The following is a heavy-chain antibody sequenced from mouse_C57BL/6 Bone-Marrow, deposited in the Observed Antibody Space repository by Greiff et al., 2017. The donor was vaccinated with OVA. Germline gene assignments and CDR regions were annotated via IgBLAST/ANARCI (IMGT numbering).Heavy chain of an antibody. J-gene: IGHJ2*01. D-gene: IGHD3-2*01. CDR1: GFTFSSYA. Sequence: EVKLEESGGGLVKPGGSLKLSCAASGFTFSSYAMSWVRQTPEKRLEWVATISDGGSYTYYPDNVKGRFTISRDNAKNNLYLQMSHLKSEDTAMYYCARLDSPDYWGQGTTLTVSS. CDR3: ARLDSPDY. CDR2: ISDGGSYT. V-gene: IGHV5-4*03.